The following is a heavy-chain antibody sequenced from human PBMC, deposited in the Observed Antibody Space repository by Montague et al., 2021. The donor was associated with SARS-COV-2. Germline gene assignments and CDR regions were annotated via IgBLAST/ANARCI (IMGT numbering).Heavy chain of an antibody. CDR2: IYYSGST. J-gene: IGHJ6*02. D-gene: IGHD3-10*01. Sequence: TLSLTCTVSGGSISSYYWSWIRQPPGKGLEWIGYIYYSGSTNYNPSLKSRVTISVDTSKNQFSLKLSSVTAADTAVYYCAREGMVRGSYYYYGMDVWGQGTTVTVSS. CDR3: AREGMVRGSYYYYGMDV. CDR1: GGSISSYY. V-gene: IGHV4-59*01.